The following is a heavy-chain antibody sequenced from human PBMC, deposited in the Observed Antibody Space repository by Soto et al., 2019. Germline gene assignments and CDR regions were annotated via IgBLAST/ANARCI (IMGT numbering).Heavy chain of an antibody. Sequence: LRLSCAASGFTFSSCAMSWVRQAPGKELEWVSAISGSGGSTYYADSVKGRFTISRDNSKNTLYLQMNSLRAEDTAVYYCAKLFMIAAAGSPFDYWGQGTLVTVSS. J-gene: IGHJ4*02. D-gene: IGHD6-13*01. CDR2: ISGSGGST. CDR3: AKLFMIAAAGSPFDY. CDR1: GFTFSSCA. V-gene: IGHV3-23*01.